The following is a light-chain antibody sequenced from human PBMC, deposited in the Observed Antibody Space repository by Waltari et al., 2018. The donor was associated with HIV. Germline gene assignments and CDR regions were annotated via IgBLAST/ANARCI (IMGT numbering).Light chain of an antibody. V-gene: IGLV1-47*01. CDR1: CSHIGSNY. J-gene: IGLJ2*01. Sequence: QSVLTQPPSASGTPGQRVTISCSARCSHIGSNYVYRYQQLPGTAPKLLIYRNNQRPSGVSDRFSGSKSGTSASLAISGLRSEDEADYYCAAWDDSLSVVVFGGGTKLTVL. CDR3: AAWDDSLSVVV. CDR2: RNN.